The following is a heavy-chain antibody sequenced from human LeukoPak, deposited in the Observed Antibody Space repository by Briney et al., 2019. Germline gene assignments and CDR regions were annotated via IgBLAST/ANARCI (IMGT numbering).Heavy chain of an antibody. J-gene: IGHJ4*02. CDR3: ARDSSSGWYWSGTGGYFDY. V-gene: IGHV4-61*02. Sequence: SETLSLTCTVSGGSISSGSYYWSWIRQPAGKGLEWIGRIYTSGSTNYNPSLKSRVTISVDTSKNQFSLKLSSVTAADTAVYYCARDSSSGWYWSGTGGYFDYWGQGTLVTVSS. CDR1: GGSISSGSYY. CDR2: IYTSGST. D-gene: IGHD6-19*01.